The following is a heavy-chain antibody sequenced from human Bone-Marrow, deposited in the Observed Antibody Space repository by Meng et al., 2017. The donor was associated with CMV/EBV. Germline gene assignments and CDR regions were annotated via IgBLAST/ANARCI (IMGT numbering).Heavy chain of an antibody. V-gene: IGHV3-30*02. Sequence: GGTLTLTCAASGVTFSSYGMHWVRQAPGKGLEWVAFIRYDGSNKYDADFVKGRFTISRDNSKHTLDLQRKSRRAEDTAVYYCAKDKKLAAFDYWGQGTLVAVSS. CDR1: GVTFSSYG. CDR2: IRYDGSNK. J-gene: IGHJ4*02. CDR3: AKDKKLAAFDY. D-gene: IGHD6-13*01.